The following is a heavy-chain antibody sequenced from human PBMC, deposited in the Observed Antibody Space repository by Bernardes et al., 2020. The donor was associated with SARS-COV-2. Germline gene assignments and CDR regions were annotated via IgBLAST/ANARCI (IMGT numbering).Heavy chain of an antibody. Sequence: SQTLSLTCNVSGGPFSTHYWTWTRQPPGKGLEWSGEENCNGRSNHNPSLRSRITRLVDTSKNHFSLRLDSVTAADTAVYYCARLTDDNGKYFWFDPWGQGTLVTVSS. D-gene: IGHD1-26*01. V-gene: IGHV4-34*01. CDR2: ENCNGRS. J-gene: IGHJ5*02. CDR1: GGPFSTHY. CDR3: ARLTDDNGKYFWFDP.